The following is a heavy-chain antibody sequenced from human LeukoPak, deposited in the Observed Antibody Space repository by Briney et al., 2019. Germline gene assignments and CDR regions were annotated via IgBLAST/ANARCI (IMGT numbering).Heavy chain of an antibody. CDR2: IGSSSSTI. D-gene: IGHD1-26*01. J-gene: IGHJ4*02. CDR3: ARGWDEDY. CDR1: GFTFSSYS. V-gene: IGHV3-48*01. Sequence: GGSLRLSCAASGFTFSSYSINWVRQAPGKGLEWVSYIGSSSSTIYYADSVKGRFTISRDNAKNSLYLQMNSLRAEDTAVYYCARGWDEDYWGQGTLVTVSS.